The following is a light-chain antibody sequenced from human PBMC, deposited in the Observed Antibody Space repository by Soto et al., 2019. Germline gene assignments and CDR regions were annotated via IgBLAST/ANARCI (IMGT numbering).Light chain of an antibody. CDR3: SSYTTSSTLEV. CDR1: SSDVGGYNY. Sequence: QSALTQPASVSGSPGQSITISCTGTSSDVGGYNYVSWYQQHPGKAPKLMIYDVSNRPSGVSNRFSGSKSGNTASLTISGLRAEDEADYYCSSYTTSSTLEVFGTGTKLT. V-gene: IGLV2-14*01. J-gene: IGLJ1*01. CDR2: DVS.